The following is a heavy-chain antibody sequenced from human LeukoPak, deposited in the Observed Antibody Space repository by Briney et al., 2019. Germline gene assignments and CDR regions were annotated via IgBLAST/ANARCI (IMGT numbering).Heavy chain of an antibody. Sequence: GGSLRLSCAASGFTFSSFSMNWVREAPGKGLEWVASISSTGGQIFYADSVEGRFTISRDNGKNLLYLQMSSLRGEDTAVYYCARDRGAGWYGDLGYWGQGTLVTVAS. CDR2: ISSTGGQI. J-gene: IGHJ4*02. D-gene: IGHD6-19*01. CDR1: GFTFSSFS. CDR3: ARDRGAGWYGDLGY. V-gene: IGHV3-21*06.